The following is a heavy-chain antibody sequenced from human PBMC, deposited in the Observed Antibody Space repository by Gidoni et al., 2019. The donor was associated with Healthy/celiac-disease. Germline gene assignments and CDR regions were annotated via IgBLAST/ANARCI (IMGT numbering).Heavy chain of an antibody. D-gene: IGHD3-22*01. V-gene: IGHV3-30-3*01. CDR3: AREPPYYYDSSGYYGDY. CDR1: GFTFSSYA. J-gene: IGHJ4*02. CDR2: ISYDGSNK. Sequence: QVQLVESGGGVVQPGRSLRLSCAASGFTFSSYAMHWVRQAPGKGLEWVAVISYDGSNKYYADSVKGRFTISRDNSKNTLYLQMNSLRAEDTAVYYCAREPPYYYDSSGYYGDYWGQGTLVTVSS.